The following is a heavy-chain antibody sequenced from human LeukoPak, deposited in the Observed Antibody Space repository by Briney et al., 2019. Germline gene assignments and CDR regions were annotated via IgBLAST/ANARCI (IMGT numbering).Heavy chain of an antibody. J-gene: IGHJ4*02. V-gene: IGHV4-4*02. D-gene: IGHD4-17*01. CDR1: GGSISSSNW. CDR3: ARVDYGDYSKDFDY. Sequence: PSGTLSLTCAVSGGSISSSNWWSWVRQPPGKGLEWIGEIYHSGSTNYNPSLKSRVTISVDKSKNQFSLRLSSVTAADTAMYYCARVDYGDYSKDFDYWGQGILVTVSS. CDR2: IYHSGST.